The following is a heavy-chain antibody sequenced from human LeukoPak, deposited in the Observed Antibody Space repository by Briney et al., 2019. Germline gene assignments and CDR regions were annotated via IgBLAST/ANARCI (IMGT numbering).Heavy chain of an antibody. CDR1: GYTFTGYY. D-gene: IGHD3-9*01. Sequence: ASVKVSCKASGYTFTGYYMHWVRQAPGQGLEWMGWINPNSGGTNYAQKFQGRVTMTRDTSISTAYVELSRLRSDDTAVYYCARGGLLRYFDWHEGYFDYWGQGTLVTVSS. CDR2: INPNSGGT. CDR3: ARGGLLRYFDWHEGYFDY. V-gene: IGHV1-2*02. J-gene: IGHJ4*02.